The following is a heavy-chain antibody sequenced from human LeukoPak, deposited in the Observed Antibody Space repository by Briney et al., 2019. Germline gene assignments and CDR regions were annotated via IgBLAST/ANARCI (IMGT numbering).Heavy chain of an antibody. CDR1: GFTFTNAW. CDR2: IRSKAYGGTP. CDR3: TTDLGGYFTGGSCYTGLYNCFDP. D-gene: IGHD2-15*01. J-gene: IGHJ5*02. V-gene: IGHV3-15*01. Sequence: GGSLRLSCVASGFTFTNAWMSWVRQAPGKGREWVARIRSKAYGGTPEYAAPVQGRFTISRDDSRATLYLQMNSLKTEDTAVYYCTTDLGGYFTGGSCYTGLYNCFDPWGQGTLVTVSS.